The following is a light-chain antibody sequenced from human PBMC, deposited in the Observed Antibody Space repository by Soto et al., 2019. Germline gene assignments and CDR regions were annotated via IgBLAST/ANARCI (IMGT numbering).Light chain of an antibody. CDR2: AAS. Sequence: DIQLTQSPSSLSASVGDRVTITCRASQTISKYLNWYQHKPGKAPKLLIYAASSLQSGVPSRFSGSGSGTDFTLIISSLQPEDFATYYCQQSYNTPPWTFGQGTKVEIK. CDR1: QTISKY. J-gene: IGKJ1*01. V-gene: IGKV1-39*01. CDR3: QQSYNTPPWT.